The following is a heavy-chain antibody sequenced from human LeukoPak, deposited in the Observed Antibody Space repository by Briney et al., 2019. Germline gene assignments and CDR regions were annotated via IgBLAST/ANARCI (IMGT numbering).Heavy chain of an antibody. CDR3: ARRKRTLWLSLGGLTN. Sequence: SETLSLTCTVSGGSISSSSYYWGWIRQPPGKGLEWIGEINHSGSTNYNPSLKSRVTISVDTSKNQFSLKLSSVTAADAAVYYCARRKRTLWLSLGGLTNWGQGTLVTVSS. V-gene: IGHV4-39*07. J-gene: IGHJ4*02. D-gene: IGHD3-22*01. CDR1: GGSISSSSYY. CDR2: INHSGST.